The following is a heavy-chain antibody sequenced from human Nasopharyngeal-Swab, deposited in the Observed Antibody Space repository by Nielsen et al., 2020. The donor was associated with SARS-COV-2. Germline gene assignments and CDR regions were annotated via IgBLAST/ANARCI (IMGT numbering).Heavy chain of an antibody. CDR2: VNHSGST. V-gene: IGHV4-34*01. CDR1: GGSFSGHQ. CDR3: ARGLSGIVPAPILGLGPYYSYYYMDV. J-gene: IGHJ6*03. D-gene: IGHD2-2*01. Sequence: GSLRLSCAVYGGSFSGHQWSWVRQPPGKGLEWIGEVNHSGSTNYSPSLKSRVTISVDTSKNQFSLKLSSVTAADTAVYYCARGLSGIVPAPILGLGPYYSYYYMDVWGKGTTVTVSS.